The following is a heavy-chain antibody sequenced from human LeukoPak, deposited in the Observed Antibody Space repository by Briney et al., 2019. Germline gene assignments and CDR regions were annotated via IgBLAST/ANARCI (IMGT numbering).Heavy chain of an antibody. D-gene: IGHD4-17*01. CDR1: GFTFSSYA. CDR3: ARATVTTIEYFQH. Sequence: PGGSLRLSCAASGFTFSSYAMHWVRQAPGKGLEWVAVISYDGSNKYYADSVKGRFTISRDNSKNTLYLQMNSLRAEDTAVYYCARATVTTIEYFQHWGQGTLVTVSS. J-gene: IGHJ1*01. CDR2: ISYDGSNK. V-gene: IGHV3-30*04.